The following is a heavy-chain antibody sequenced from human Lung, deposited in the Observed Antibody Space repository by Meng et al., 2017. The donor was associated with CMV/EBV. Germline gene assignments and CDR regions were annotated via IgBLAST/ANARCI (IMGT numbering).Heavy chain of an antibody. V-gene: IGHV1-69*13. J-gene: IGHJ6*02. CDR2: INPMFGTP. D-gene: IGHD2-21*01. Sequence: SVKVSXQTSGGTYRSNAIAGVRQAPGQGPEWMGGINPMFGTPKYAQKLQGRVTLNADESTSTVSLEVNSLRSEYTAVYYCARAAVVVLGGALGSMDVWGQGTPVTVSS. CDR1: GGTYRSNA. CDR3: ARAAVVVLGGALGSMDV.